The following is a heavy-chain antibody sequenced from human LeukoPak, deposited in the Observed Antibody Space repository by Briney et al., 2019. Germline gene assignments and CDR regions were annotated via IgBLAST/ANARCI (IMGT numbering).Heavy chain of an antibody. CDR3: ARGVQYYFDY. D-gene: IGHD1-1*01. V-gene: IGHV3-7*01. J-gene: IGHJ4*02. Sequence: PGGSLRLSCAASGFTFSSYWMSWVRQAPGKGLEWVANIKQDGSEKHYVDSVKGRFTISRDNSKNTLYLQVNSLRAEDTAVYYCARGVQYYFDYWGQGTLVTVSS. CDR1: GFTFSSYW. CDR2: IKQDGSEK.